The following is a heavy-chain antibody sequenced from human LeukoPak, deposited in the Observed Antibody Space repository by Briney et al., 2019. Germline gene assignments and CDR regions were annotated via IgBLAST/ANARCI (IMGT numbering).Heavy chain of an antibody. J-gene: IGHJ4*02. CDR3: AKEVGATHRYFDY. CDR1: GFTFSSYG. D-gene: IGHD1-26*01. V-gene: IGHV3-33*06. Sequence: PGGSLGLSCAGSGFTFSSYGMHWVRQAPGKGLEWVAVIWYDGSNKYYADSVKGRFTISRDNSKNTLYLQMNSLRAEDTAVYYCAKEVGATHRYFDYWGQGTLVTVSS. CDR2: IWYDGSNK.